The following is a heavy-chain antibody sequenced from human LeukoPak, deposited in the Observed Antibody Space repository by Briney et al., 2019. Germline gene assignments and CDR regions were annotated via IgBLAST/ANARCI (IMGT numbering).Heavy chain of an antibody. D-gene: IGHD6-6*01. CDR2: IKQDGSEK. V-gene: IGHV3-7*03. Sequence: PGGSLRLSCAASGFIFRNYWMTWVRQAPGKGLEWVANIKQDGSEKYYVDSVKGRFTISRDNAKNSLYLQMSSLRVEDMALYFCAKDMTPYSRSSGYFDYWGQGTLVTVSS. J-gene: IGHJ4*02. CDR3: AKDMTPYSRSSGYFDY. CDR1: GFIFRNYW.